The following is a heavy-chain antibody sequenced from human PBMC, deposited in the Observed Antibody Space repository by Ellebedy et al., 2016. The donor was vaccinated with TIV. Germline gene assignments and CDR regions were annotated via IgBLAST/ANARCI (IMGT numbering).Heavy chain of an antibody. CDR3: VKVAKGRHGDYPFDY. Sequence: PGGSLRLSCSASGFTFSSYAMHWVRQAPGKGLEYVSAISSNGGSTYYADSVKGRFTISRDNSKNTLYLQMSSLRAEDTAVYYCVKVAKGRHGDYPFDYWGQGTLVTVSS. J-gene: IGHJ4*02. CDR1: GFTFSSYA. D-gene: IGHD4-17*01. CDR2: ISSNGGST. V-gene: IGHV3-64D*06.